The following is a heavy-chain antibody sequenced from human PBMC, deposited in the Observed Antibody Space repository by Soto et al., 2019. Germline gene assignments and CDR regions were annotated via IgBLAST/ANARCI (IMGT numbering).Heavy chain of an antibody. Sequence: GVSLRLSCAASGFTFSSYWMHWVRQAPGKGLVWVSRIKGDGSETNYADSVKGRFTISRDNAKNTLYLQLNSLRAEDTAVYYCLRGNSGYGNFDYWGQGTRVTVSS. D-gene: IGHD5-12*01. J-gene: IGHJ4*02. CDR2: IKGDGSET. CDR1: GFTFSSYW. CDR3: LRGNSGYGNFDY. V-gene: IGHV3-74*01.